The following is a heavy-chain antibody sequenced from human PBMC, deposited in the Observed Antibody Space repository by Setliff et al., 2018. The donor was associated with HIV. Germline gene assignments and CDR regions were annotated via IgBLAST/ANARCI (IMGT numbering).Heavy chain of an antibody. D-gene: IGHD3-22*01. J-gene: IGHJ5*02. Sequence: SETLSLTCTVSGGSISGSSYYWGWIRQPPGKGLEWIGSIYYSGSTYYNPSLKSRVTISVDTSKKRFSLKMSSVTAADTAVYYCARSTYYFDSSGYKYNWFDPWGQGTLVTVSS. CDR1: GGSISGSSYY. CDR3: ARSTYYFDSSGYKYNWFDP. V-gene: IGHV4-39*01. CDR2: IYYSGST.